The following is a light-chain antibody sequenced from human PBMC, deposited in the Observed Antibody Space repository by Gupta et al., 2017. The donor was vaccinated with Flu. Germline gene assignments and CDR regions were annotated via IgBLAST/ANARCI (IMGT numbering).Light chain of an antibody. CDR1: SSNIGSST. V-gene: IGLV1-44*01. CDR2: GND. CDR3: AVWDGSLSGPL. Sequence: QSVLTQPPSASGTPGQRVIISCSGSSSNIGSSTVSWYQQLPGAAPKVLIYGNDQWPSGVPDRFSGSKSGTSASLAISGLQSEDEADYYCAVWDGSLSGPLFGGGTKLTVL. J-gene: IGLJ3*02.